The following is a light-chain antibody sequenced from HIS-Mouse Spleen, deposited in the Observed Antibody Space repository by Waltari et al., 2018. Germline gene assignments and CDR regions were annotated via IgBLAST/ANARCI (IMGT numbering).Light chain of an antibody. CDR1: SSNIGSNY. J-gene: IGLJ3*02. CDR2: RNN. V-gene: IGLV1-47*01. CDR3: AAWDDSLSGPV. Sequence: QSVLTQPPSASGTPGQRVTIPCSGSSSNIGSNYVYWYHQLPGTAPKLLICRNNQRPSGVPDRFSGSKSGTSASLAISGLRYEDEADYYCAAWDDSLSGPVFGGGTKLTVL.